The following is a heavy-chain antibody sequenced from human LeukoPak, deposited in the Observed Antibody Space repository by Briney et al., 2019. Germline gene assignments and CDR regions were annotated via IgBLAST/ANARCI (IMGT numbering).Heavy chain of an antibody. CDR1: GFTFSSYG. D-gene: IGHD6-25*01. V-gene: IGHV3-30*18. CDR3: AKDRSSGPHYYYGMDV. Sequence: GGSLRLSCAASGFTFSSYGMHWVRQAPGKGLEWVAVISYLGDDQFYAESVKGRFTISRDNSNNIVFLQMNSLRGEDTAVYYCAKDRSSGPHYYYGMDVWGRGTTVIVSS. CDR2: ISYLGDDQ. J-gene: IGHJ6*02.